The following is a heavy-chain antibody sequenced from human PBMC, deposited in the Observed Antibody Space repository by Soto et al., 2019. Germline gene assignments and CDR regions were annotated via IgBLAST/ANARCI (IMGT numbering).Heavy chain of an antibody. CDR1: ASTSMTSS. CDR2: IKQDGSEK. CDR3: ARAGSYHNSSGYSGY. D-gene: IGHD3-22*01. J-gene: IGHJ4*02. Sequence: PSLSSAASASTSMTSSISWVRHAPGKGLEWVANIKQDGSEKYYVDSAKARFTISRANDKNSLYLQMNSLRVDHTPVYNCARAGSYHNSSGYSGYWGQGTLVTVSS. V-gene: IGHV3-7*01.